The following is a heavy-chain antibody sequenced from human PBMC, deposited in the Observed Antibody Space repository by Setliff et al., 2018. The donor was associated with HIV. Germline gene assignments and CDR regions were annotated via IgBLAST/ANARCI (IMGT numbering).Heavy chain of an antibody. D-gene: IGHD4-17*01. Sequence: SETLSLTCTVSGGPISSYYWSVFRQPPGKGLEWIGYIYYSGSSNYNPSLKSRVTISVDTSNNQFSLKLSSVTAADTAVYYCAGGDLYGDYAFSYWSPGTLVTVSS. V-gene: IGHV4-59*03. CDR2: IYYSGSS. CDR3: AGGDLYGDYAFSY. J-gene: IGHJ4*02. CDR1: GGPISSYY.